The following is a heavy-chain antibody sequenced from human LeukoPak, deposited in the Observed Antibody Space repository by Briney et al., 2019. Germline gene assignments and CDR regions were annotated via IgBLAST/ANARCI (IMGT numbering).Heavy chain of an antibody. D-gene: IGHD3-22*01. CDR1: GFTFSSYG. Sequence: GGSLRLSCAASGFTFSSYGMHWVRQAPGKGLEWVAFIRYDGSEKYYVDSVKGRFTISRDNSKNTLFLQMNSLRAEDTAVYYCAKGGYKYDSSGHNYFDYWGQGTLVTVSS. CDR3: AKGGYKYDSSGHNYFDY. V-gene: IGHV3-30*02. CDR2: IRYDGSEK. J-gene: IGHJ4*02.